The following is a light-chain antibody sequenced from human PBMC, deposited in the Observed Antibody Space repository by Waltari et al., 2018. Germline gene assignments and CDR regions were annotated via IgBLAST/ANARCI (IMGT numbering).Light chain of an antibody. CDR2: DVT. V-gene: IGLV2-8*01. CDR1: SSDVGGFDY. Sequence: QSALTQPPSASGSPGQSVTISCTGTSSDVGGFDYVSWYQQHPGKAPKLIIYDVTKRPSGVPDRFSGSKSANTASLTVSGLLAEDEADYYCCSYSGTNSNYVFGTGTKVTV. CDR3: CSYSGTNSNYV. J-gene: IGLJ1*01.